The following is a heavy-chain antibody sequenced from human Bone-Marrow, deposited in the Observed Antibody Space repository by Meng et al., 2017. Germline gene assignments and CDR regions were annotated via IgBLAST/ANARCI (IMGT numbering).Heavy chain of an antibody. CDR3: ARAEASYYDYVWGSFRDYAFDI. J-gene: IGHJ3*02. Sequence: GESLKISCATSGFTFSSYEVDWVRQAPGKGLEWVAYISSNGGTIYYADSVKGRFTISRDNAKNSLYLQMNSLRAEDTAVYYCARAEASYYDYVWGSFRDYAFDIWGQGTMVTVSS. V-gene: IGHV3-48*03. CDR1: GFTFSSYE. D-gene: IGHD3-16*01. CDR2: ISSNGGTI.